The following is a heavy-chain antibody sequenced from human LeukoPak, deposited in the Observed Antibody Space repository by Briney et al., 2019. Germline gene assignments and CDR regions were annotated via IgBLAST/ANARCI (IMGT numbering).Heavy chain of an antibody. J-gene: IGHJ4*02. D-gene: IGHD5-24*01. CDR2: IYYSGSS. CDR1: GGSISSSSSY. V-gene: IGHV4-39*01. Sequence: SETLSLTCSVSGGSISSSSSYWGWIRQPPGKGLEWIGSIYYSGSSFDNPALKSRVTISVDTSKNQFSPKLSSVTAADTAVYYCARHRSGWLQSSFDYWGQGTLVTVSS. CDR3: ARHRSGWLQSSFDY.